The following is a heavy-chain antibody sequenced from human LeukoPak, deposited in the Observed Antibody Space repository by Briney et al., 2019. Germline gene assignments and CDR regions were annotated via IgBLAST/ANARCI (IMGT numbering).Heavy chain of an antibody. Sequence: GASVKVSCEASGGTFSSYAISWVRQAPGQGLEWMGRIIPILGIANYAQKFQGRVTITADKSTSTAYMELSSLRSEDTAVYYCARAGSGLTVRLLGASGGYFDYWGQGTLVTVSS. J-gene: IGHJ4*02. D-gene: IGHD3-22*01. CDR1: GGTFSSYA. CDR3: ARAGSGLTVRLLGASGGYFDY. CDR2: IIPILGIA. V-gene: IGHV1-69*04.